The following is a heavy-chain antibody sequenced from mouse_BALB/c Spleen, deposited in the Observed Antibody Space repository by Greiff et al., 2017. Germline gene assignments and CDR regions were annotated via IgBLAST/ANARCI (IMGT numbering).Heavy chain of an antibody. CDR1: GYTFTSYT. V-gene: IGHV1-4*01. D-gene: IGHD2-1*01. CDR2: INPSSGYT. Sequence: QVQLKESGAELARPGASVKMSCKASGYTFTSYTMHWVKQRPGQGLEWIGYINPSSGYTNYNQKFKDKATLTADKSSSTAYMQLSSLTSEDSAVYYCARTDYGNYYFDYWGQGTTLTVSS. J-gene: IGHJ2*01. CDR3: ARTDYGNYYFDY.